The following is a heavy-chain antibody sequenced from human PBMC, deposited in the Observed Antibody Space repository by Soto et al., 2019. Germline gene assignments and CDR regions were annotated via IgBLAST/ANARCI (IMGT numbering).Heavy chain of an antibody. Sequence: SETLSLTCTVSGGSISSSSYYWGWIRQPPGKGLEWIGSIYYSGSTYYNPSLKSRVTISVDTSKNQFSLKLSSVTAADTAVYYCARLTYYGSGSYYNYFDYWGQGTLVTV. CDR2: IYYSGST. CDR1: GGSISSSSYY. D-gene: IGHD3-10*01. J-gene: IGHJ4*02. V-gene: IGHV4-39*01. CDR3: ARLTYYGSGSYYNYFDY.